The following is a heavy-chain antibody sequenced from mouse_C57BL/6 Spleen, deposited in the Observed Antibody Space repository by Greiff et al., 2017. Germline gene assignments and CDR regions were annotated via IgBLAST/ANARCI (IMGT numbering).Heavy chain of an antibody. CDR2: ISDGGSYT. J-gene: IGHJ2*01. CDR1: GFTFSSYA. Sequence: EVKVVESGGGLVKPGGSLKLSCAASGFTFSSYAMSWVRQTPEKRLEWVATISDGGSYTYYPDNVKGRFTISRDNAKNNLYLQMSHLKSEDTAMYYCARDGDGYVDYWGQGTTLTVSS. CDR3: ARDGDGYVDY. D-gene: IGHD2-3*01. V-gene: IGHV5-4*01.